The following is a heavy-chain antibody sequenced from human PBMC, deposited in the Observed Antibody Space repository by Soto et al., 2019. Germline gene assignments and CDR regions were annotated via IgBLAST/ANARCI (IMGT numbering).Heavy chain of an antibody. D-gene: IGHD4-17*01. CDR1: GGSISSYY. J-gene: IGHJ4*02. V-gene: IGHV4-59*01. CDR2: IYYSGST. Sequence: QVQLQESGPGLVKPSETLSLTCTVSGGSISSYYWSWIRQPPGKGLEWIGYIYYSGSTNYNPSLKSRVSISVDTSKNQSFLKLSSVTAADTAVYYCPRGDYYGELDYWGQGTLVTVSS. CDR3: PRGDYYGELDY.